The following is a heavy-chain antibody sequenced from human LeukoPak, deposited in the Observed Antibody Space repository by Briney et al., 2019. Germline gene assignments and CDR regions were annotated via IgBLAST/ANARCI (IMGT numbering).Heavy chain of an antibody. CDR3: AKDYDGYNGDY. J-gene: IGHJ4*02. CDR1: GFTFSSYG. V-gene: IGHV3-30*18. CDR2: ISYDGSNK. Sequence: GSLRLSCAASGFTFSSYGMHWVRQAPGKGLEWVAVISYDGSNKYYADSVKGRFTISRDNSKNTLYLQMNSLRAEDTAVYYCAKDYDGYNGDYWGQGTLVTVSS. D-gene: IGHD5-24*01.